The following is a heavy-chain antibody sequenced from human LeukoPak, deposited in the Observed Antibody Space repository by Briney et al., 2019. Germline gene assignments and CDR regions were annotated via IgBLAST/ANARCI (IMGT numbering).Heavy chain of an antibody. Sequence: SETLSLTCTVSGGSISSSDYYWGWIRQPPGKGLEWIGSIHYLGSTYYHPSLKSRVTISIDTSKDQFSLKLSSVTAADTAVYYCAREHIAALDWGQGTLVTVSS. D-gene: IGHD6-6*01. J-gene: IGHJ4*02. V-gene: IGHV4-39*07. CDR2: IHYLGST. CDR1: GGSISSSDYY. CDR3: AREHIAALD.